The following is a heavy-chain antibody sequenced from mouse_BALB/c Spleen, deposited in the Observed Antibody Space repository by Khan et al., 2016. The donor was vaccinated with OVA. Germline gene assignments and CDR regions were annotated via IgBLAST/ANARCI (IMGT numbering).Heavy chain of an antibody. CDR2: IWSGGST. CDR3: ARNYDYDEGLVY. V-gene: IGHV2-2*02. CDR1: GFSLTRYG. J-gene: IGHJ3*01. D-gene: IGHD2-4*01. Sequence: QVQLKESGPGLVQPSQSLSITCTVSGFSLTRYGVHWVRQSPGKGLEWLGVIWSGGSTDYNAAFISRLSISKDNSKSQVFFKMSSLQANDTAIYYCARNYDYDEGLVYWGQGTLVTVSA.